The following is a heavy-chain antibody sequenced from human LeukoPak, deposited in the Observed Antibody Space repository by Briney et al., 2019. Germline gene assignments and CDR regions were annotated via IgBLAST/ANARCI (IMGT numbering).Heavy chain of an antibody. V-gene: IGHV3-74*01. Sequence: GRSLRLSCAASGFTFSSYWMHWVRQAPGKGLVWVSRISSDGSSATYADSVKGRFTISRDNAKDTLYLQMNSLRVEDTAMYYCARGPIEAFLDYWGQGILVTVSS. CDR1: GFTFSSYW. CDR3: ARGPIEAFLDY. J-gene: IGHJ4*02. CDR2: ISSDGSSA.